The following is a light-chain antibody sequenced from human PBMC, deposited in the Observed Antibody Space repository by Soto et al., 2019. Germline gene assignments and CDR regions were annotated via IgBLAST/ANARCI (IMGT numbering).Light chain of an antibody. CDR2: GVS. CDR1: SSDIGGYNY. Sequence: QSALTQPASVSGSPGQSITISCTGTSSDIGGYNYVSWYQQHPGKAPKLMIYGVSDRPSGVSTRFSGSRSGNTASLTISGLQAEDEADYYCCSYTSSSTRVFGGGTKVTVL. V-gene: IGLV2-14*01. J-gene: IGLJ2*01. CDR3: CSYTSSSTRV.